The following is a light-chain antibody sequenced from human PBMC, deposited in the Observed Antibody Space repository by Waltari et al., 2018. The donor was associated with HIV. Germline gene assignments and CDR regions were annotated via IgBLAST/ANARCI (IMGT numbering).Light chain of an antibody. CDR1: QSVTSTY. J-gene: IGKJ1*01. Sequence: ETVLTQSPGTLYLSPGERATLSCRASQSVTSTYFAWYQQKPGQAPGLLIYGASSRATGIPDRFSGTGSGTDFTLTISRLEPEDFALYYCQQYGSLQWTFGQGTKVEIK. CDR2: GAS. CDR3: QQYGSLQWT. V-gene: IGKV3-20*01.